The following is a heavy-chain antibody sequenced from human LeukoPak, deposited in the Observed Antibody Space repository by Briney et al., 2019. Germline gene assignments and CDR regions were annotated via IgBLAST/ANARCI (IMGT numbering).Heavy chain of an antibody. Sequence: GGSLRLSCAASGFTFSSYNMNWVRQAPGKGLEWVSYISSSSSTIYYADSVKGRFTISRDNAKNSLYLQMNSLRDEDTALYHCARQPYLNFDYWGQGTLVTVSS. CDR1: GFTFSSYN. CDR3: ARQPYLNFDY. V-gene: IGHV3-48*02. J-gene: IGHJ4*02. CDR2: ISSSSSTI.